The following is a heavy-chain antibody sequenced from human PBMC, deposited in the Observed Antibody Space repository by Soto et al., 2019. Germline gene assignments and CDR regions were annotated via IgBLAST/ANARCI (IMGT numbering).Heavy chain of an antibody. CDR2: ISYDGNNK. CDR3: ARDLITYYYDPSGYY. J-gene: IGHJ4*02. Sequence: GGSLRLSCAASGFTFSTYAMHWVRQAPGKGLEWVAVISYDGNNKYYADSVKGRFTISRDNSKNTLYLQMNSLRAEDTAVYYCARDLITYYYDPSGYYWGQGTLVTVSS. V-gene: IGHV3-30-3*01. D-gene: IGHD3-22*01. CDR1: GFTFSTYA.